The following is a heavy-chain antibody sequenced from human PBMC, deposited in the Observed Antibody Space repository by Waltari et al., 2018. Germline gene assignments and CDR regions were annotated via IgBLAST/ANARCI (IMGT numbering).Heavy chain of an antibody. CDR3: ASGELD. J-gene: IGHJ4*02. D-gene: IGHD1-1*01. V-gene: IGHV3-7*01. CDR1: GLIFTRYW. Sequence: EVQVEESGGALVQPGGSLRLSCTASGLIFTRYWMTWVRQAPGKGLEGVANINQDGSGKYYGDSVRGRFIISRDNAKNSVYLQMNSLRDDDTAIYYCASGELDWGRGTLVTVSA. CDR2: INQDGSGK.